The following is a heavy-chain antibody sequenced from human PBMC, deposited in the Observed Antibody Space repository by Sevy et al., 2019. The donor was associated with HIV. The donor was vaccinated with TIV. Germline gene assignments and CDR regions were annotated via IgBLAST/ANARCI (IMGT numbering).Heavy chain of an antibody. Sequence: SETLSLTCTVSGGSISSRSYHWGWIRQPPGKGLEWIGTTYYSRSTHYDPSLKSRVTISVATSKNQFSLKLSSVTAADTAVYHCARQKGSSWTYFDSWGQGTLVTVSS. CDR1: GGSISSRSYH. J-gene: IGHJ4*02. CDR3: ARQKGSSWTYFDS. D-gene: IGHD6-13*01. V-gene: IGHV4-39*01. CDR2: TYYSRST.